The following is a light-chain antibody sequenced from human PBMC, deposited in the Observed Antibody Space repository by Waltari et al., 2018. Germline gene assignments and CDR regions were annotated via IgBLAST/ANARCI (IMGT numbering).Light chain of an antibody. CDR1: TSHVGSYNL. Sequence: QSALTQPASVSGSPRQSITISCTRTTSHVGSYNLLSWYQQHPGKAPKLRIYEVSKRASGVSNRFSGSKSGNTASLTISGLQAEDEADYYCCSYAGSSTWVFGGGTKLTVL. V-gene: IGLV2-23*02. CDR3: CSYAGSSTWV. CDR2: EVS. J-gene: IGLJ3*02.